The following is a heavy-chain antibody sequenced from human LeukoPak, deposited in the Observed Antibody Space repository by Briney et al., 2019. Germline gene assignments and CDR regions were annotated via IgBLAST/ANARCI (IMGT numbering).Heavy chain of an antibody. V-gene: IGHV4-59*01. J-gene: IGHJ4*02. D-gene: IGHD3-10*01. CDR2: IYYRVTS. CDR3: ARAVGGDGSGSL. Sequence: PSETLSLTCTISGASIDSYYWSWIRQPPGKGLEWIGYIYYRVTSDYNPSLKSRVTMSVDMSTRQISLKLSSVTAADTAVYYCARAVGGDGSGSLWGPGTLVTVSS. CDR1: GASIDSYY.